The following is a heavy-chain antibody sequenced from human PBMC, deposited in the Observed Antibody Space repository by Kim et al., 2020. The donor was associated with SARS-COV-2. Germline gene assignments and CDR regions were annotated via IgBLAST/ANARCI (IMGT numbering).Heavy chain of an antibody. Sequence: GGSLRLSCACSGFTFNSYSMHWVRQAPGKGLEWVAIISYEGRNKFYADSVKGRFTISRDSSGNTMYLQMNSLRAEDTAVYYCARPGDSSRWFCYFDCWG. D-gene: IGHD6-13*01. CDR3: ARPGDSSRWFCYFDC. CDR2: ISYEGRNK. J-gene: IGHJ4*01. CDR1: GFTFNSYS. V-gene: IGHV3-30*04.